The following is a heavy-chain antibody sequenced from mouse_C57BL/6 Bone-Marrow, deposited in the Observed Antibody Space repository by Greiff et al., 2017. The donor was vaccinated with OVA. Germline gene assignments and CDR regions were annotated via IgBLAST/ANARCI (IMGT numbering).Heavy chain of an antibody. Sequence: VQLQQPGAELVKPGASVKMSCKASGYTFTSYWITWVKQSNGKSLEWIGVINPNYGTTSYNQKFKGKATLTVDQSSSTAYMQLNSLTSEDSAVYYCARKNGPWGQGTSVTVSS. CDR1: GYTFTSYW. J-gene: IGHJ4*01. CDR2: INPNYGTT. CDR3: ARKNGP. V-gene: IGHV1-39*01.